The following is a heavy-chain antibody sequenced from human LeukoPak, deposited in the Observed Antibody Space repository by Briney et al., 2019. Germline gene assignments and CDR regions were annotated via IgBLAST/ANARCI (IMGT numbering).Heavy chain of an antibody. J-gene: IGHJ3*02. CDR2: IPYDGSKK. CDR3: ARSYDGFDI. CDR1: GFTFSSYG. V-gene: IGHV3-30*19. Sequence: PGGPLRLSCAASGFTFSSYGMHWVRQAPGKGLEWLAFIPYDGSKKYYADSVKGRFTISRDNPKNTLYLQMNSLRAEDTAVYYCARSYDGFDIWGQGTMVTVSS.